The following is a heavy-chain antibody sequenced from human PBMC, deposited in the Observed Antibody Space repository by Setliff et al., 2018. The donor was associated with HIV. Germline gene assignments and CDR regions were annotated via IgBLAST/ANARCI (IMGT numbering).Heavy chain of an antibody. CDR1: GGSISISSYY. D-gene: IGHD6-19*01. Sequence: SETLSLTCTVSGGSISISSYYWGWIRQPPGRGLEWIGSIYYSGITYYNPSLKSRLTMSVDTSKNRFSLKLSSVTAADTAVYCCARRGAYSSGWYQVGFDYWGQGTLVTVSS. CDR3: ARRGAYSSGWYQVGFDY. V-gene: IGHV4-39*01. CDR2: IYYSGIT. J-gene: IGHJ4*02.